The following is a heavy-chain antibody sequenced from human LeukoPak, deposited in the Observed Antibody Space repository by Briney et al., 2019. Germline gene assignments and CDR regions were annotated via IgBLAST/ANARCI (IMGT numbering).Heavy chain of an antibody. Sequence: GGSLRLSCAASGFTFSYYAMSWVRQAPGKGLKWVSTITTGGPNTYYADSVKGRFTVSRDDSKNTLYLQMNSLRAEDTAVYYCAKDGGLWVSAHWGDSWGRGTLVTVSS. D-gene: IGHD7-27*01. CDR1: GFTFSYYA. CDR3: AKDGGLWVSAHWGDS. V-gene: IGHV3-23*01. CDR2: ITTGGPNT. J-gene: IGHJ4*02.